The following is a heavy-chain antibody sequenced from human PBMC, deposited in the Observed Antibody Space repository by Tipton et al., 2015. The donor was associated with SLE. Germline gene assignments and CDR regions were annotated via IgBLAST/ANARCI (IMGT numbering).Heavy chain of an antibody. D-gene: IGHD6-19*01. CDR3: ARGAGIGVAGLFDH. CDR1: GYSISSGYY. CDR2: IHHSGST. J-gene: IGHJ4*02. V-gene: IGHV4-38-2*02. Sequence: TLSLTCSVSGYSISSGYYWGWIRQPPGKGLEWIGVIHHSGSTYFNPSLKSRVSMSVDTSKNQISLNLTSVTAADTAVYYCARGAGIGVAGLFDHWGQGTLVTVSS.